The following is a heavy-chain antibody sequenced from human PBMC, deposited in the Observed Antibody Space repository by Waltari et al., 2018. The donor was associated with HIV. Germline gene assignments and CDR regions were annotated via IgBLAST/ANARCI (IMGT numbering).Heavy chain of an antibody. J-gene: IGHJ3*02. CDR2: INHSGST. Sequence: QVQLQQWGAGLLKPSETLSLTCAVYGGSFSGYYWSWIRQPPGKGLEWIGEINHSGSTNYNPSLKSRVTISVDTSKNQFSLKLSSVTAADTAVYYCARGRMITIFGVVIRNAFDIWGQGTMVTVSS. CDR1: GGSFSGYY. V-gene: IGHV4-34*01. D-gene: IGHD3-3*01. CDR3: ARGRMITIFGVVIRNAFDI.